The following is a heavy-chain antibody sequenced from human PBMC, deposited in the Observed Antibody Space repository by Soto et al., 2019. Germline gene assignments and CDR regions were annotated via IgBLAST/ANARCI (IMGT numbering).Heavy chain of an antibody. J-gene: IGHJ4*02. CDR3: VRVGGSGWTLDF. Sequence: QVHLVQSGAEVKKPGASVKVSCKTSGYTFTAFAVHWVRQASVQRLEWMGWINVGNGDTKASQNLQGRVTITRDTSASTVYMELSSLRPEDTAVYYCVRVGGSGWTLDFWGQGTLVTVSS. V-gene: IGHV1-3*01. D-gene: IGHD6-25*01. CDR1: GYTFTAFA. CDR2: INVGNGDT.